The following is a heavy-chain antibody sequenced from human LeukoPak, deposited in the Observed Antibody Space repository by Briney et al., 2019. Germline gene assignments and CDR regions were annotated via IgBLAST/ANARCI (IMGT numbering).Heavy chain of an antibody. CDR1: GLTFSSYG. V-gene: IGHV3-33*06. J-gene: IGHJ4*02. D-gene: IGHD2-8*01. Sequence: GGSLRLSCAASGLTFSSYGMHWVRQAPGKGLEWVAVIWYDGSNKYYADSVKGRFTISRDNSKNTLYLQMNSLRAEDTAVYYCAKDFGGLVYAILGLDYWGQGTLVTVSS. CDR2: IWYDGSNK. CDR3: AKDFGGLVYAILGLDY.